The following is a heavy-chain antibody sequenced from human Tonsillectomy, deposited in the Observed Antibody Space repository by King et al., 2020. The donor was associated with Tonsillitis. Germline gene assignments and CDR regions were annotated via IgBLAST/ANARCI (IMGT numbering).Heavy chain of an antibody. CDR1: GFTFGDYA. CDR2: IRSKAYGGTT. D-gene: IGHD2-2*01. J-gene: IGHJ4*02. Sequence: DVQLVESGGGLVQPGRSLRLSCTASGFTFGDYAMSWVRQAPGKGLEWVGFIRSKAYGGTTEYAAFVKGRFTISREDSKSIAYLQMNSLKTEDTAVYYCTRGWGYCSSSSCHYFDYWGQGTLVTVSS. CDR3: TRGWGYCSSSSCHYFDY. V-gene: IGHV3-49*04.